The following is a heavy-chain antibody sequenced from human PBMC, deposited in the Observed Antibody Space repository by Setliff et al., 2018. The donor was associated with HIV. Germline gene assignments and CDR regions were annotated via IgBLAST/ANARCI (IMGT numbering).Heavy chain of an antibody. CDR3: VGGHYDLWSGYVNYYLDL. CDR2: IPNDGSHK. J-gene: IGHJ4*02. V-gene: IGHV3-30*04. D-gene: IGHD3-3*01. Sequence: GESLKISCAASGFMFGSYGMHWVRQAPVKGLEWMALIPNDGSHKYYADSVKGRFTISRDNSKNTLYLRMDSLRPEDTALYYCVGGHYDLWSGYVNYYLDLWGQGTLVTVSS. CDR1: GFMFGSYG.